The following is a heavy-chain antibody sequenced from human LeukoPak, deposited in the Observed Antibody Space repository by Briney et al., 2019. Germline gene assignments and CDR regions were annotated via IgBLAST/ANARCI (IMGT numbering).Heavy chain of an antibody. CDR1: GDSISSGDYS. Sequence: SETLSLTCAVPGDSISSGDYSWSWIRQPRGKGLEWIGYIYNSGTTNYNPSLKSRVTISVDTSKNQFSLKLSSVTAADTAIYYCARNGDDSSDYYYFDYWGQGTLVTVSS. CDR2: IYNSGTT. V-gene: IGHV4-30-4*07. J-gene: IGHJ4*02. D-gene: IGHD3-22*01. CDR3: ARNGDDSSDYYYFDY.